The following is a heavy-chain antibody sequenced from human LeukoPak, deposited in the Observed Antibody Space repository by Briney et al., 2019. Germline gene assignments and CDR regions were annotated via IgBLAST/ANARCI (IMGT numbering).Heavy chain of an antibody. CDR3: ASWPVGWYGEDS. D-gene: IGHD6-19*01. Sequence: GGSLRLSCAATGLSVSSNFMSWVRQAPGKGLEWVSVIYGGGSTYYADSVKGRFTISRDTPKNTLYLQMNSLSVEDTAVYYCASWPVGWYGEDSWGQGTLVTVSS. J-gene: IGHJ4*02. V-gene: IGHV3-53*01. CDR1: GLSVSSNF. CDR2: IYGGGST.